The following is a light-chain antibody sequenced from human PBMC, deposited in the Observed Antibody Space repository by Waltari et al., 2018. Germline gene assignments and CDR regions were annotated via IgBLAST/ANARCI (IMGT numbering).Light chain of an antibody. Sequence: QSVLTQPPSVSGAPGQRVTISCTGSSSNIGAGYVVPWYQQLPGTAPKLLIYGNSNRPSGFPDRFSGSKSGTSASLAITGLQAEDEADYYCQSYDISLSVLFGGGTKLTVL. CDR2: GNS. V-gene: IGLV1-40*01. CDR1: SSNIGAGYV. J-gene: IGLJ2*01. CDR3: QSYDISLSVL.